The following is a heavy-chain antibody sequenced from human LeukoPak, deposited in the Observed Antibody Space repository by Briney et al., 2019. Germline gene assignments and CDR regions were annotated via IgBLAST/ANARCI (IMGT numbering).Heavy chain of an antibody. CDR2: IYYRGST. Sequence: PSETLSLTCSVSGGSVTSDYWSWVRQSPGKGLEWIGYIYYRGSTNYNPSLKSRATISVDTSKNQISLKLRSVTAADTAVYYCARDDYSSGWSESGKFPYYQYNGMDVWGQGTTVIASS. J-gene: IGHJ6*02. CDR3: ARDDYSSGWSESGKFPYYQYNGMDV. D-gene: IGHD6-19*01. V-gene: IGHV4-59*02. CDR1: GGSVTSDY.